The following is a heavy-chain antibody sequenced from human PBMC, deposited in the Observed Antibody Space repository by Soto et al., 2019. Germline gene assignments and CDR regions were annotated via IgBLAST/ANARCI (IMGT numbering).Heavy chain of an antibody. CDR1: VGTFSSYT. D-gene: IGHD6-13*01. CDR3: ARAPSIAAAGTYFDP. V-gene: IGHV1-69*02. CDR2: IIPILGIA. Sequence: QVQLVQSGAEVKKPGSSVKVSCKASVGTFSSYTISWVRQAPGQGLEWMGRIIPILGIANYAQKFQGRVTITADKSTSTAYMELSSLRSEDTAVYYCARAPSIAAAGTYFDPWGQGTLVTVSS. J-gene: IGHJ5*02.